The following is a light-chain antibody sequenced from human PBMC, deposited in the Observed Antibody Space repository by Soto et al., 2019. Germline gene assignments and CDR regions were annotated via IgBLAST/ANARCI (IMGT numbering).Light chain of an antibody. Sequence: IQLTQSPSSLSASVGDRVTITCRASQGISSYLAWYQQRPGKAPKLLISAASTLQSGVPSRFSGSGSGTDFTLTISSMQPEDFATYYCQQHNSSPRTCGPGTKVDIK. CDR1: QGISSY. V-gene: IGKV1-9*01. J-gene: IGKJ3*01. CDR3: QQHNSSPRT. CDR2: AAS.